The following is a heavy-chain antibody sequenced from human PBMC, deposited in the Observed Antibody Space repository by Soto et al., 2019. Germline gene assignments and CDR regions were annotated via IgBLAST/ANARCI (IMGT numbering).Heavy chain of an antibody. J-gene: IGHJ4*02. CDR1: GFTFSSYA. D-gene: IGHD2-2*01. V-gene: IGHV3-23*01. Sequence: GGSLRLSCAASGFTFSSYAMSWVRQAPGKGLEWVSAISGSGGSTYYADSVKGRFTISRDNSKNTLYLQMNSLRAEDTAVYYCARDLRGYCSSTSCSFWGQGTLVTVSS. CDR3: ARDLRGYCSSTSCSF. CDR2: ISGSGGST.